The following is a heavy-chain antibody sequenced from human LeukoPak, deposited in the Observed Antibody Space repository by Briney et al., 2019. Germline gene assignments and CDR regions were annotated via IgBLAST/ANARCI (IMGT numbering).Heavy chain of an antibody. D-gene: IGHD6-13*01. CDR3: ARVSWAAGNNWFDP. V-gene: IGHV4-4*02. CDR2: IYHSGST. Sequence: SETLSLTCAVSGGSISSSNWWSWVRQPPVKGLEWIGEIYHSGSTNYTPSLKSRVTISVDKSKNQFSLKLSSVTAADTAVYYCARVSWAAGNNWFDPWGQGTLVTVSS. CDR1: GGSISSSNW. J-gene: IGHJ5*02.